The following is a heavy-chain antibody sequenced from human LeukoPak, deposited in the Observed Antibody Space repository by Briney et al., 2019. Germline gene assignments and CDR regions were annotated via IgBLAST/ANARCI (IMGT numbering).Heavy chain of an antibody. Sequence: GSLRLSCAASGFTFSSYSMNWVRQAPGKGLEWVSSISSSSSYIYYADSVKGRFTISRDNAKNSLYLQMNSLRAEDTAVYYCGRAPRYGGSLHAFHIWGRGTMVTVSS. CDR1: GFTFSSYS. V-gene: IGHV3-21*01. CDR3: GRAPRYGGSLHAFHI. CDR2: ISSSSSYI. J-gene: IGHJ3*02. D-gene: IGHD1-26*01.